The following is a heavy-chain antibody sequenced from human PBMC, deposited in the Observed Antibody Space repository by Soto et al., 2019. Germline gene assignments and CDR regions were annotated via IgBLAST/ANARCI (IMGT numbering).Heavy chain of an antibody. Sequence: SETLSLTCALYGRSFSGYYWGWIRQPPWKGLEWIGEINHSGSTNYNPSLKSRVTISVDTSKNQFSLKLSSVTAADTAVYYCARGQSFWTPPAPYYYYMDVWGKGTTVT. V-gene: IGHV4-34*01. CDR3: ARGQSFWTPPAPYYYYMDV. CDR1: GRSFSGYY. CDR2: INHSGST. D-gene: IGHD3-3*01. J-gene: IGHJ6*03.